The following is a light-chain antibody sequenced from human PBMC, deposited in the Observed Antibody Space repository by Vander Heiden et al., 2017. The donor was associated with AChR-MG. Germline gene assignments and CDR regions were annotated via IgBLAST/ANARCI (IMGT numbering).Light chain of an antibody. CDR1: QSISSW. Sequence: DIQMTQSPSTLSASVGDRVTITCRASQSISSWLAWYQQKPGKAPKLLIYKASSLESGVPSRFSGSGSGTEFTLTISSLQPDDFATYYCQQYNSYCLLTFGQGTKVEIK. CDR3: QQYNSYCLLT. V-gene: IGKV1-5*03. J-gene: IGKJ1*01. CDR2: KAS.